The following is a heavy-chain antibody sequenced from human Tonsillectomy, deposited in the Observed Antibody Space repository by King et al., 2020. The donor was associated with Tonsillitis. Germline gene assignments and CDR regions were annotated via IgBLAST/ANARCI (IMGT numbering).Heavy chain of an antibody. V-gene: IGHV3-23*04. CDR2: ISGSGGST. J-gene: IGHJ4*02. CDR3: ATSRTDYYDTSCYYQTEAFDY. CDR1: GFTFSSYA. Sequence: VQLVESGGGLVQPGGSLRLSCAASGFTFSSYAMSWVRQAPGKGLEWVSAISGSGGSTYYADSVRGRFTISRDNSKNTLYLQMDSLRAEDTAVYYCATSRTDYYDTSCYYQTEAFDYWGQGTLVTVSS. D-gene: IGHD3-22*01.